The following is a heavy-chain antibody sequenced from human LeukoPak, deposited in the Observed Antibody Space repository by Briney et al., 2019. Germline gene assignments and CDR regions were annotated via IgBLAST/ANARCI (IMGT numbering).Heavy chain of an antibody. CDR2: ISGTGGST. V-gene: IGHV3-23*01. J-gene: IGHJ6*03. Sequence: GGSLRLSCAASGFTFTTYAMSWFRQAPGKGLEWVSAISGTGGSTYYADSVKGRFTISRDNSKNTLYLQMNSLRAEDTAVYYCAKGFGDYYYYYMDVWGKGTTVTVSS. CDR1: GFTFTTYA. D-gene: IGHD3-16*01. CDR3: AKGFGDYYYYYMDV.